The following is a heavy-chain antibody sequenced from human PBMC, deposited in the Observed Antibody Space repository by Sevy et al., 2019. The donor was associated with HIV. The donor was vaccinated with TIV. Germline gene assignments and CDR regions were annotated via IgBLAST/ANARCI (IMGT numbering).Heavy chain of an antibody. CDR2: IKEDGSDN. Sequence: GGSLRLSCEASGFTFSSYWMNWVRQAPGKGLEWVANIKEDGSDNYYVDSVKARFTISRDNAKNSLDLEMNSLRAEDTAVYYCARWDVWGKGTTVTVSS. J-gene: IGHJ6*04. CDR1: GFTFSSYW. CDR3: ARWDV. V-gene: IGHV3-7*01.